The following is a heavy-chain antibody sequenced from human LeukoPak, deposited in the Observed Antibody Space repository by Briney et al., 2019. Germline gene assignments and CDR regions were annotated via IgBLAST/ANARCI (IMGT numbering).Heavy chain of an antibody. J-gene: IGHJ4*02. CDR2: ISGSGGST. Sequence: GGSLRLSCAASGFTFSSYAMSWVRQAPGKGLEWVSAISGSGGSTYYADSVKGRFTISRDNSKNTLYLQMNSLRAEDTAVYYCAKAAGLYDFWSGTNRRSQTRPYYFDYWGQGTLVTVSS. V-gene: IGHV3-23*01. CDR1: GFTFSSYA. CDR3: AKAAGLYDFWSGTNRRSQTRPYYFDY. D-gene: IGHD3-3*01.